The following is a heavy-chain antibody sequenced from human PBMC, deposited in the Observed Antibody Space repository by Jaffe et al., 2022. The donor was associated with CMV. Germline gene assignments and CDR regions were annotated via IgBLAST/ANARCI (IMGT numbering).Heavy chain of an antibody. J-gene: IGHJ4*02. D-gene: IGHD3-10*01. CDR1: GYTFTSYY. V-gene: IGHV1-46*01. CDR2: INPSGGST. CDR3: ARDRNTHTYYYGSGYHDY. Sequence: QVQLVQSGAEVKKPGASVKVSCKASGYTFTSYYMHWVRQAPGQGLEWMGIINPSGGSTSYAQKFQGRVTMTRDTSTSTVYMELSSLRSEDTAVYYCARDRNTHTYYYGSGYHDYWGQGTLVTVSS.